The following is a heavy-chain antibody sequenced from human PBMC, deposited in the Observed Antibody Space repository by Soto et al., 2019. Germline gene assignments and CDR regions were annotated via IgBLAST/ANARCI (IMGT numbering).Heavy chain of an antibody. V-gene: IGHV3-33*01. J-gene: IGHJ4*02. CDR2: IWYNGTNK. CDR3: ARAGSSSSGDPFNY. CDR1: GFMFSTYG. D-gene: IGHD3-10*01. Sequence: GGSLRLSCAASGFMFSTYGMHWVRQAPGKGLEWLAVIWYNGTNKYYADSVKGRFTISRDNSNNKLYLQMNNLRVEDTAFYYFARAGSSSSGDPFNYWGQGTLVTVSS.